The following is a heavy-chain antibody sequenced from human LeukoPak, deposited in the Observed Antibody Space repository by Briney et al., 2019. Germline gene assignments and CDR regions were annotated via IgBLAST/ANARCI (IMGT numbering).Heavy chain of an antibody. CDR2: IIPIFGTA. CDR3: AGPLAVAVAFDI. V-gene: IGHV1-69*05. CDR1: GGTFSSYA. Sequence: GASVKVSCKASGGTFSSYAISWVRQAPGQGLEWMGGIIPIFGTANYAQKFQGRVTITTDESTSTAYMELSSLRSEDTAVYYCAGPLAVAVAFDIWGKGTTVTVSS. D-gene: IGHD6-19*01. J-gene: IGHJ6*04.